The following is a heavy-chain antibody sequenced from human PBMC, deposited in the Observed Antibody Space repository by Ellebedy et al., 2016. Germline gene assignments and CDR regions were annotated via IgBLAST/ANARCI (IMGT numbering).Heavy chain of an antibody. CDR2: VFHTGTT. CDR1: GGSVSSDY. J-gene: IGHJ3*01. V-gene: IGHV4-59*02. Sequence: SETLSLTCNVSGGSVSSDYWNWIRRPPGKGLEWIGYVFHTGTTNYNPSLKSRVTMSVDTSKSQFSLRLTSVTAADTAVYYCAKWNGGWYAFEVWGQGTWSPSLQ. CDR3: AKWNGGWYAFEV. D-gene: IGHD6-19*01.